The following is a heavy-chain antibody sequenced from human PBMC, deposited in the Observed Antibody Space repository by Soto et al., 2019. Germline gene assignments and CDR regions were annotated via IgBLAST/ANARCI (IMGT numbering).Heavy chain of an antibody. D-gene: IGHD3-10*01. J-gene: IGHJ4*02. Sequence: EVQLLESGGGLVQPGGSLRLSCAASGFIFSSYAMSWVRQAPGKGLERVSVISGSGGSTYYADSVKGRFTISRDNSKNTLYLQMNRLRAEDTALYYGAKRGSGSYYDYWGQGTLVTVSS. V-gene: IGHV3-23*01. CDR1: GFIFSSYA. CDR3: AKRGSGSYYDY. CDR2: ISGSGGST.